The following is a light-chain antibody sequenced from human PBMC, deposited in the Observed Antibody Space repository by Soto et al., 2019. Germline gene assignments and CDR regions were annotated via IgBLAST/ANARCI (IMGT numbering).Light chain of an antibody. J-gene: IGLJ3*02. Sequence: YELTQPPSVSVAPEKTATITCGGDRIGTNAVHWYQQKQGQAPLLVVYYDSDRPSGIPERISGSTSGKTATLTISRVEAEDEADYYCQLWDSSIDQGVFGGGTKLTVL. CDR2: YDS. CDR1: RIGTNA. CDR3: QLWDSSIDQGV. V-gene: IGLV3-21*03.